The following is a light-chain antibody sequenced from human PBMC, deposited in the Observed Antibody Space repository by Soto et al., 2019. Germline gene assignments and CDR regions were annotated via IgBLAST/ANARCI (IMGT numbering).Light chain of an antibody. Sequence: EIVLTQSPGTLSLSPGERATLSCRASQSVSSSYLAWYQQKPGQAPRLLMYGVSTRATGIPDRFSGSGSGTYFPLTISRLEPEDFAVYYCQQFGNSPLLTFVGGTKVQIK. J-gene: IGKJ4*01. V-gene: IGKV3-20*01. CDR1: QSVSSSY. CDR3: QQFGNSPLLT. CDR2: GVS.